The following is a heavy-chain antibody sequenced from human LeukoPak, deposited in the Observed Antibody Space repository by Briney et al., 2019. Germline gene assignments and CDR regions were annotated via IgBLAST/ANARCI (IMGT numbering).Heavy chain of an antibody. J-gene: IGHJ4*02. CDR2: INHSGST. Sequence: SETLCLTCAVYGGSFSGYDWSWFRQPPGKGLERIGEINHSGSTNYDPSLMSRVTISVDTSKNQFSLKLSSVTAADTAVYYCGRGHSSGYYLDYWGQGTLVTVSS. V-gene: IGHV4-34*01. D-gene: IGHD3-22*01. CDR1: GGSFSGYD. CDR3: GRGHSSGYYLDY.